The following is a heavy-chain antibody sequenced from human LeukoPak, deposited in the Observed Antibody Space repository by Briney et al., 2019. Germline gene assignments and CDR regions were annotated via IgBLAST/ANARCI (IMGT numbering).Heavy chain of an antibody. CDR2: IYYSGST. V-gene: IGHV4-39*07. CDR3: ARVRGIAAAGTGDFDY. Sequence: SETLSLTCTVSGGSISSSSYYWGWLRQPPGKGLEWIGSIYYSGSTYYNPSLKSRVTISVDTSKNQFSLKLSSVTAADTAVYYCARVRGIAAAGTGDFDYWGQGTLVTVSS. D-gene: IGHD6-13*01. CDR1: GGSISSSSYY. J-gene: IGHJ4*02.